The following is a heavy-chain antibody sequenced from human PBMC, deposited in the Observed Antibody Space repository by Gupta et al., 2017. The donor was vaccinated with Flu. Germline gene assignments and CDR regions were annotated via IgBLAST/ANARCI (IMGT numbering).Heavy chain of an antibody. CDR1: GASFSGYY. Sequence: QVQLQQWGAGLLKPSETLSLTCAVYGASFSGYYWSWIRQPPGKGLEWIGEINHSGDTNYNPSLQSRVTISVDTSKNQFSLKLNSVTAADTAVYYCARGGVTWYGSGSSQRGMDVWGQGTTVTVSS. CDR2: INHSGDT. J-gene: IGHJ6*02. CDR3: ARGGVTWYGSGSSQRGMDV. D-gene: IGHD3-10*01. V-gene: IGHV4-34*01.